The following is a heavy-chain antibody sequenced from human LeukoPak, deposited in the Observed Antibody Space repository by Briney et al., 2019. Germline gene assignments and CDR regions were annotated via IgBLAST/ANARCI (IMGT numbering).Heavy chain of an antibody. Sequence: APVKVSCKASGGTFSSYAISWVRQAPGQGLEWMGGIIPIFGTANYAQKFQGRVTITADKSTSTAYMELSSLRSEDTAVYYCARWMATTYFEDWGQGTLVTVSS. J-gene: IGHJ4*02. CDR3: ARWMATTYFED. V-gene: IGHV1-69*06. CDR2: IIPIFGTA. CDR1: GGTFSSYA. D-gene: IGHD5-24*01.